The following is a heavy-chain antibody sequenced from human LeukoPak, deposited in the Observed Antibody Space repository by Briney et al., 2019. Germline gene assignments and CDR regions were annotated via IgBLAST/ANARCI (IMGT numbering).Heavy chain of an antibody. CDR2: ISYDGSNK. D-gene: IGHD6-19*01. CDR3: ARDQYDSSGWYFSYYFDY. V-gene: IGHV3-30*03. J-gene: IGHJ4*02. Sequence: PRGSLRLSCAASGFTFSSNYMSWVRQAPGKGLEWVSVISYDGSNKYYADSVKGRFTISRDNSKNTLYLQMNSLRAEDTAVYYCARDQYDSSGWYFSYYFDYWGQGTLVTVSS. CDR1: GFTFSSNY.